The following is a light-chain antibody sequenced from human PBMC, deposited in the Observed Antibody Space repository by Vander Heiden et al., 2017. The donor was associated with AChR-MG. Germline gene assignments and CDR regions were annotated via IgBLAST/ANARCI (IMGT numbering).Light chain of an antibody. CDR1: SSYVGSYNL. Sequence: QSALTQPASVSGSPGQSITISCTGTSSYVGSYNLVSWYQQHPGNAPKLMIYEVSKRPSGVSNRFSGSKSGNTASLTISGLQAEDEADYYCCSYAGSSTFAFGGGTKLTVL. V-gene: IGLV2-23*02. CDR2: EVS. J-gene: IGLJ3*02. CDR3: CSYAGSSTFA.